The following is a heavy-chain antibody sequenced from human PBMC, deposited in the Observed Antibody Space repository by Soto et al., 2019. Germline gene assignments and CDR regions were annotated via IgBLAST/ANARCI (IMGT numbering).Heavy chain of an antibody. Sequence: GGSLRLSCAASGFTFSSYSMNWVRQAPGTGLEWVSSISSSSSYIYYADSVQGRFTISRDNAKNSLYLQMNSLRAEDTAVYYCARDLLSTMVRGVISGRYDYWGQGTLVTAPQ. CDR1: GFTFSSYS. D-gene: IGHD3-10*01. V-gene: IGHV3-21*01. CDR2: ISSSSSYI. CDR3: ARDLLSTMVRGVISGRYDY. J-gene: IGHJ4*02.